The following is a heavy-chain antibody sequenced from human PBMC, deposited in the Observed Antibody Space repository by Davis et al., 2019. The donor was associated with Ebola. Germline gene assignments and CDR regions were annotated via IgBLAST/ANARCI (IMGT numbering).Heavy chain of an antibody. CDR3: ARGLHWSGYYQGGNWFDP. J-gene: IGHJ5*02. V-gene: IGHV4-34*01. Sequence: PSETLSLTCAVYGGSFSGYYWSWIRQPPGKGLEWIGEINHSGSTNYNPSLKSRVTISVDTSKNQFSLKLSSVTAADTAVYYCARGLHWSGYYQGGNWFDPWGQGTLVTVSS. CDR1: GGSFSGYY. D-gene: IGHD3-3*01. CDR2: INHSGST.